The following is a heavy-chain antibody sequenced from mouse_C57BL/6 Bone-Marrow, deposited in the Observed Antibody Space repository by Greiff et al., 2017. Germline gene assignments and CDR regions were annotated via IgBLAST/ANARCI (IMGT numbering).Heavy chain of an antibody. V-gene: IGHV2-2*01. CDR3: ARNSFYGSGFAY. Sequence: QVQLQQSGPGLLQPSQSLSITCTVSGFSLTSSGVHLVRQSPGTGLGWLGVLWSGGSTDYNAAFISRLIISKDNSKSQVFFKMNSLQADDTAIYYCARNSFYGSGFAYWGQGTLVTVSA. D-gene: IGHD1-1*01. CDR2: LWSGGST. J-gene: IGHJ3*01. CDR1: GFSLTSSG.